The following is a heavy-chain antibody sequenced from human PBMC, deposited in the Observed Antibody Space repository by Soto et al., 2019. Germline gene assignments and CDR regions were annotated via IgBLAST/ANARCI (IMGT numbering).Heavy chain of an antibody. Sequence: QVQLVQSGAEVKKPGSSVKVSCKTSGGTFPSYAVSWVRQAPGQGLEWMGGILPLFGTTRFAEKFQGRLSITGDQSTATAFMELSSLRSEDTATFFCARDSRPTTSPCLSFFDPWGQGTLVTVSS. J-gene: IGHJ5*02. CDR2: ILPLFGTT. V-gene: IGHV1-69*01. CDR3: ARDSRPTTSPCLSFFDP. D-gene: IGHD1-1*01. CDR1: GGTFPSYA.